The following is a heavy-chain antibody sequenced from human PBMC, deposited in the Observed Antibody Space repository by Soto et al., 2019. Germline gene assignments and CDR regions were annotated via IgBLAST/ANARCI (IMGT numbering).Heavy chain of an antibody. J-gene: IGHJ6*03. CDR1: GGSFSGYY. V-gene: IGHV4-34*01. D-gene: IGHD2-2*01. Sequence: SETLSLTCAVYGGSFSGYYWSWIRQPPGKGLEWIGEINHSGSTNYNPSLKSRVTISVDTSKNQFSLKLSSVTAADTAVYYCARIRRLGYCSSTSCPNGYYYMEVWGKGTTVTLSS. CDR3: ARIRRLGYCSSTSCPNGYYYMEV. CDR2: INHSGST.